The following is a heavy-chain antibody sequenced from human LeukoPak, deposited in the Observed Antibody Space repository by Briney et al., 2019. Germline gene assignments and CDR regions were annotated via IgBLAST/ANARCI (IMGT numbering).Heavy chain of an antibody. J-gene: IGHJ5*02. Sequence: SETLSLTCAVYGGSFSGYYWSWIRQPPGKGLEWIGEINHSGSTNYNPSLKSRVTISVDTSKNQFPLKLSSVTAADTAVYYCARVWDIVVVPAAIHFNWFDPWGQGTLVTVSS. CDR3: ARVWDIVVVPAAIHFNWFDP. D-gene: IGHD2-2*02. CDR2: INHSGST. V-gene: IGHV4-34*01. CDR1: GGSFSGYY.